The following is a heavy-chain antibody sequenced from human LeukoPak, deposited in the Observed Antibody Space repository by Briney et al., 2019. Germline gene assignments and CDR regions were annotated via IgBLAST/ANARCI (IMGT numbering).Heavy chain of an antibody. J-gene: IGHJ3*02. D-gene: IGHD1-7*01. Sequence: SETLSLTCTVSGGSIYSTSYYWSWIRQPAGKGLEWIGRIYTSGSTNYNPSLKSRVTMSVDTSKNQFSLKLSSVTAADTAVYYCARDITGTTPSDAFDIWGQGTMVTVSS. V-gene: IGHV4-61*02. CDR3: ARDITGTTPSDAFDI. CDR1: GGSIYSTSYY. CDR2: IYTSGST.